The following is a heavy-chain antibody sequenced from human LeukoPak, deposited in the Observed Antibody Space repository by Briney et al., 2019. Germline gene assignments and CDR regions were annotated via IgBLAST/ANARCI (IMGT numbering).Heavy chain of an antibody. CDR3: AKGVYGMDV. CDR1: GFTFSSYG. CDR2: ISYDGSNK. V-gene: IGHV3-30*18. J-gene: IGHJ6*02. Sequence: PGRSLRLSCAASGFTFSSYGMHWVRQAPGKGLEWVAVISYDGSNKYYADSVKGRFTISRDNSKNTLYLQMNSLRAEDTAVYYCAKGVYGMDVWGQGTTVTVSS.